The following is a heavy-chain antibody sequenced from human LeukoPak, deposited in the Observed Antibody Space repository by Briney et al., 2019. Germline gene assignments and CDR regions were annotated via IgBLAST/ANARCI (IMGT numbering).Heavy chain of an antibody. CDR1: GYTFTGYY. V-gene: IGHV1-8*02. CDR3: ARGWWAVVPAARIGYYYYGMDV. CDR2: INPNSGNT. Sequence: ASVKVSCKASGYTFTGYYMHWVRQAPGQGLEWMGWINPNSGNTGYAQKFQGRVTMTRNTSISTAYMELSSLRSEDTAVYYCARGWWAVVPAARIGYYYYGMDVWGQGTTVTVSS. J-gene: IGHJ6*02. D-gene: IGHD2-2*01.